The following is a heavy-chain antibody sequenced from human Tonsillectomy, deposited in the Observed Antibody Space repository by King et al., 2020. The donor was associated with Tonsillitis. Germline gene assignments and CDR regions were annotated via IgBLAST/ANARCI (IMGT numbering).Heavy chain of an antibody. D-gene: IGHD1-1*01. J-gene: IGHJ6*02. CDR1: GYTFNKYY. V-gene: IGHV1-46*02. Sequence: QLVQSGAEVRKPGASVRVSCKASGYTFNKYYILWVRQAPGQRLEWMGKIDSVDGSIDNAQKFQGRVTVTRDMSTRTVYMDLRRLTSEDTAVYYCARSTDVVAVIHARPCGVDVGGEGTTVIVS. CDR3: ARSTDVVAVIHARPCGVDV. CDR2: IDSVDGSI.